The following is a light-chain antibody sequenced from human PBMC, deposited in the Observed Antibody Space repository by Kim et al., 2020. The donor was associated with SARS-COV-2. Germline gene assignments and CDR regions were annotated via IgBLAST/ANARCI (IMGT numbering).Light chain of an antibody. J-gene: IGLJ3*02. CDR1: ALPNQY. V-gene: IGLV3-25*03. Sequence: PGQTARITCSGDALPNQYAYWFQQKPGQAPVLVIYEDTERPSGIPERFSGSTSGTTVTSTISGVQAEDEADYYCQSSDSSDTFWVFGGGTQLTVL. CDR2: EDT. CDR3: QSSDSSDTFWV.